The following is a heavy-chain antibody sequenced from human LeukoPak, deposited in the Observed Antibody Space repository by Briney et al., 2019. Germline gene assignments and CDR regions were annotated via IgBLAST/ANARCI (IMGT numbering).Heavy chain of an antibody. CDR3: ARDRIVGATLSH. CDR2: IYYSGST. D-gene: IGHD1-26*01. V-gene: IGHV4-61*01. Sequence: SETLSLTCTVSGGSVSSGSYYWRWIRQPPGKGLEWIGYIYYSGSTNYNPSLKSRVTISVDTSKNQFSLKLSSVTAADTAVYYCARDRIVGATLSHWGQGTLVTVSS. CDR1: GGSVSSGSYY. J-gene: IGHJ4*02.